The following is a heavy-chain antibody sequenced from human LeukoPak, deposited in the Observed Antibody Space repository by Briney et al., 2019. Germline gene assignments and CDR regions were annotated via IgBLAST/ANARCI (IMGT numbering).Heavy chain of an antibody. CDR2: IYYSGST. J-gene: IGHJ4*02. CDR1: GGSITNYY. CDR3: ARQLGFGELRFYFDY. Sequence: SETLSLTCTVSGGSITNYYWSWIRQPPGKGLEWIGYIYYSGSTNYNPSLKSRVTISVDTSKNQFSLKLSSVTAADTAAYYCARQLGFGELRFYFDYWGQGTLVTVSS. D-gene: IGHD3-10*01. V-gene: IGHV4-59*08.